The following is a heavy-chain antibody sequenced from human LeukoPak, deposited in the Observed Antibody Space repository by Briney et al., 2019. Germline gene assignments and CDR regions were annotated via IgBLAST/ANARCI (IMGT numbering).Heavy chain of an antibody. CDR1: GGSFSGYY. CDR3: ARDGYNSEPIDY. D-gene: IGHD1-1*01. J-gene: IGHJ4*02. CDR2: NNHSGST. Sequence: SETLSLTCAVYGGSFSGYYWSWIRQPPGKGLEWIGENNHSGSTNYNPSLKSRVTISVDTSKNQFSLKLSSVTAADTAVYYCARDGYNSEPIDYWGQGTLVTVSS. V-gene: IGHV4-34*01.